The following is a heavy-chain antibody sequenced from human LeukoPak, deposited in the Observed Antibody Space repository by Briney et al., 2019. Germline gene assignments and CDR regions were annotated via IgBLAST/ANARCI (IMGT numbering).Heavy chain of an antibody. D-gene: IGHD2-2*01. J-gene: IGHJ4*02. V-gene: IGHV3-30*18. Sequence: GRSLRLSCAASGFTFSTYGVHWVRQAPGKGLEWVAVISYDGSNKYYADSVKGRFTISRDNSKNMLYLQMNSLRAGDTAVYYCAKEASSEFDYWGQGTLVTVSS. CDR3: AKEASSEFDY. CDR1: GFTFSTYG. CDR2: ISYDGSNK.